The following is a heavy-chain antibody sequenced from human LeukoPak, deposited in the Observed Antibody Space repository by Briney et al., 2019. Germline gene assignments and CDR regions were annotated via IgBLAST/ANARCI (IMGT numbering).Heavy chain of an antibody. CDR3: AKAGGVYCSSTSCYVS. V-gene: IGHV4-59*01. D-gene: IGHD2-2*01. J-gene: IGHJ4*02. CDR2: IYYSGST. Sequence: PSETLSLTCTVSGGSISSYYWSWIRQPPGKGLEWIGYIYYSGSTNYNPSLKSRVTISVDTSKKQFSLKLSSVTAADTAVYYCAKAGGVYCSSTSCYVSRGQGTLVTVSS. CDR1: GGSISSYY.